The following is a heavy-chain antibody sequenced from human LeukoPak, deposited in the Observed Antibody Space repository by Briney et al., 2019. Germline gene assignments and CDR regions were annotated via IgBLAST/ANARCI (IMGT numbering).Heavy chain of an antibody. CDR2: FSSSSGYI. CDR3: ARSFPYSSSAVDY. J-gene: IGHJ4*02. CDR1: GFTFRGYR. Sequence: GGSLRLSCAASGFTFRGYRMNWVRQAPGKGLEWVSSFSSSSGYIFYADSVKGRFTISRDNAKNSLYLQMNSLRAEDTAVYYCARSFPYSSSAVDYWGQGTLVTVSS. V-gene: IGHV3-21*01. D-gene: IGHD6-6*01.